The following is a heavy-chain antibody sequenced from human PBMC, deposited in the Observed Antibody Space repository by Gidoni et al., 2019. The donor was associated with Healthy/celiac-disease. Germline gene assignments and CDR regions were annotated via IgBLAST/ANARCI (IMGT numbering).Heavy chain of an antibody. Sequence: EVQLLESGGGLVQPGGSLRLSCAASGFTFGSYAMSWVRQAPGKGLGWVSAISGSGGSTCYADSVKCRFSITRDNSKNTRYLQMNSLRAEYTAVYYCAKALIAAAGYYFDYWGQGTLVTVSS. CDR1: GFTFGSYA. V-gene: IGHV3-23*01. CDR3: AKALIAAAGYYFDY. J-gene: IGHJ4*02. D-gene: IGHD6-13*01. CDR2: ISGSGGST.